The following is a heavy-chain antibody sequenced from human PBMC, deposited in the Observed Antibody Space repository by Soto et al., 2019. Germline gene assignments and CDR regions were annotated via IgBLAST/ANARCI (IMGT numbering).Heavy chain of an antibody. CDR3: ARDSAVGSSKRGVEY. CDR1: GGSISGYD. V-gene: IGHV4-59*01. Sequence: QLQESGPRLLRPSETLSLSGTVSGGSISGYDWNWIRQPPGRGLEWIGYISNTVNPNYNPSLKSRVSISVDTSKNQVSLNLRAVTAEDTALYYCARDSAVGSSKRGVEYWGQGPLVTVS. D-gene: IGHD1-26*01. CDR2: ISNTVNP. J-gene: IGHJ4*02.